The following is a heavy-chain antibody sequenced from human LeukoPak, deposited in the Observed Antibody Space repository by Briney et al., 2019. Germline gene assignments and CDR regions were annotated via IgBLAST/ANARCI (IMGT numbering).Heavy chain of an antibody. J-gene: IGHJ4*02. D-gene: IGHD3-22*01. CDR3: AGEGHYYDDTGYYYGGEDY. V-gene: IGHV4-4*07. CDR2: IYTRGST. Sequence: SETLSLTCTVSGGSITSYYWSWIRQPAGKGLEWIGRIYTRGSTKYSPSLKSRVTLSVDTSKNQFSLRLSSVTAADTAVYYCAGEGHYYDDTGYYYGGEDYWGQGTLLTVSS. CDR1: GGSITSYY.